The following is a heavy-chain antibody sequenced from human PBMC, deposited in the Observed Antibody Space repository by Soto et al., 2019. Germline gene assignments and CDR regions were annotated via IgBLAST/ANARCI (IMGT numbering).Heavy chain of an antibody. CDR2: IYSGGST. V-gene: IGHV3-53*01. CDR1: GFTVSSNY. J-gene: IGHJ6*01. Sequence: PGGSLRLSCAASGFTVSSNYMSWVRQAPGKGLEWVSVIYSGGSTYYADSVKGRFTISRDNSKNTLYIQMNSLRAEDTAVYYCARDRGYGDPNRHQSGMDVWGHGTTVTV. D-gene: IGHD4-17*01. CDR3: ARDRGYGDPNRHQSGMDV.